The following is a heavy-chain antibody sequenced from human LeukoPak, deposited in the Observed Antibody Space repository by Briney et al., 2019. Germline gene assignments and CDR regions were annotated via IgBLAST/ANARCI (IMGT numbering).Heavy chain of an antibody. D-gene: IGHD5-24*01. Sequence: GGSLRLSCAASGFTFSTYNMLWARETPWKGLEWLFYINSGGSAVHYADSVKDRFTFSRDNAKNSLYLQMNSLRVEDTGIYYCARVRSRGDWFDYWGQGTRVTVSS. CDR2: INSGGSAV. CDR1: GFTFSTYN. V-gene: IGHV3-48*01. CDR3: ARVRSRGDWFDY. J-gene: IGHJ5*01.